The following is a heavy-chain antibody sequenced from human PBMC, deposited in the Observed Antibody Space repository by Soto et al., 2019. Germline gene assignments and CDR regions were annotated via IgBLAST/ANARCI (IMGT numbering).Heavy chain of an antibody. J-gene: IGHJ4*01. CDR2: ISISSSDR. CDR1: GFTLRTYT. V-gene: IGHV3-21*06. Sequence: EVQLVESGGGLVKPGGSLRLSCAASGFTLRTYTMNWVRQAPGKGLEWVSSISISSSDRYYADSGRGRFTISRDNANNALYLQMNCLRADDTAVYCCVRGMNPLFGGQGTLVTVSS. CDR3: VRGMNPLF.